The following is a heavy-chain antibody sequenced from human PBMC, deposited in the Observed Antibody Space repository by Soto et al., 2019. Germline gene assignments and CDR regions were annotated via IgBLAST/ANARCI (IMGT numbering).Heavy chain of an antibody. D-gene: IGHD4-17*01. V-gene: IGHV3-30*18. CDR3: AKASTMVNAFDI. Sequence: QVQLVESGGGVVQPRRSLRLSCAASGFTFSSYGMHWVRQAPGKGLEWVAVISYDGSNKYYADSVKGRFTISRDNSKNTLYLQMNSLRAEDTAVYYCAKASTMVNAFDIWGQGTMVTVSS. CDR2: ISYDGSNK. J-gene: IGHJ3*02. CDR1: GFTFSSYG.